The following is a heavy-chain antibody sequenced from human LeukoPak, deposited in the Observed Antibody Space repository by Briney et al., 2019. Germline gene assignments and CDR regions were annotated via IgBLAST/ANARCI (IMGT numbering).Heavy chain of an antibody. Sequence: SETLSLTCAVPGGSLTTYYWSWIRQPPGKGLEWIGYVSYSGSPNYSPSLKSRVTISGDTSKNQFSLKLSSVTAADTAVYYCARRFGSGDYFDYWGQGTLVTVSS. CDR1: GGSLTTYY. V-gene: IGHV4-59*01. CDR3: ARRFGSGDYFDY. J-gene: IGHJ4*02. D-gene: IGHD2-15*01. CDR2: VSYSGSP.